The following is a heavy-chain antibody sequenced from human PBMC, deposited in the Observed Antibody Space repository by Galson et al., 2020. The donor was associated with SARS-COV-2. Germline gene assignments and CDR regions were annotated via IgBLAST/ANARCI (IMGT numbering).Heavy chain of an antibody. CDR3: ARLRGGYDFDY. CDR1: GFTFVSYW. V-gene: IGHV3-7*01. D-gene: IGHD5-12*01. Sequence: GGSLRLSFEVSGFTFVSYWMSWFGQAPGKGLDGVATINQDGIKKDLVDSVKGRFTISRDNAKNSLYLQMNSLTVDDTAVYYCARLRGGYDFDYWGQGTLVTVSS. CDR2: INQDGIKK. J-gene: IGHJ4*02.